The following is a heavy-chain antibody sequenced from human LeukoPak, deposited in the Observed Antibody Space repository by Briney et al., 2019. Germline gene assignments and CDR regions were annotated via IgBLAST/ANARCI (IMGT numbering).Heavy chain of an antibody. Sequence: ASVKVSCKASGGTFSSYAISRVRQAPGQGLEWMGGIIPIFGTANYAQKFQGRVTITADKSTSTAYMELSSLRSEDTAVYYCAREEGERLHLTAGMQWLVRAFDYWGQGTLVTVSS. CDR2: IIPIFGTA. D-gene: IGHD6-19*01. V-gene: IGHV1-69*06. J-gene: IGHJ4*02. CDR3: AREEGERLHLTAGMQWLVRAFDY. CDR1: GGTFSSYA.